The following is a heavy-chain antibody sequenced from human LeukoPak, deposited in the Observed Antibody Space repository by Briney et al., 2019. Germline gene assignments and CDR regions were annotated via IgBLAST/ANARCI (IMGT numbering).Heavy chain of an antibody. V-gene: IGHV3-23*01. CDR1: GFTFSSQA. J-gene: IGHJ4*02. CDR3: AKDGGYIWNVRGGFFDY. CDR2: ISGSGGST. Sequence: GGSLRLSCAASGFTFSSQAVSWVRQAPGKGLEWVSGISGSGGSTYYADSVKGRFTISRDNSKNTLYLQMNSLRAEDTAVYYCAKDGGYIWNVRGGFFDYWGREPWSPSPQ. D-gene: IGHD5-18*01.